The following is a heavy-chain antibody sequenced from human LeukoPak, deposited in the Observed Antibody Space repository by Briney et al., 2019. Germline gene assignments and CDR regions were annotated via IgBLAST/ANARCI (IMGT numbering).Heavy chain of an antibody. Sequence: GASVKVSCKASGYTFTSYGISWVRQAPGQGLEWMGWISVYNGNTNYAQKLQGRVTMTTDTSTSTAYMELRSLRSEDTAVYYCARDRSIAAAGTGFRFDPWGQGTLVTVSS. D-gene: IGHD6-13*01. J-gene: IGHJ5*02. V-gene: IGHV1-18*01. CDR2: ISVYNGNT. CDR1: GYTFTSYG. CDR3: ARDRSIAAAGTGFRFDP.